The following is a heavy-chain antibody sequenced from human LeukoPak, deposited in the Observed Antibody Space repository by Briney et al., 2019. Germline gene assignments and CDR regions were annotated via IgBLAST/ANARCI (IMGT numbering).Heavy chain of an antibody. D-gene: IGHD4-17*01. Sequence: ASVKVSCKVSGYTLTELSMHWVRQAPGKGLEWMGGFDPEDGETIYAQKFQGRVTMTEDTFTDTAYMELSSLRSEHTAVYYCATVHYGDFDYWGQGTLATVSS. CDR1: GYTLTELS. J-gene: IGHJ4*02. CDR2: FDPEDGET. V-gene: IGHV1-24*01. CDR3: ATVHYGDFDY.